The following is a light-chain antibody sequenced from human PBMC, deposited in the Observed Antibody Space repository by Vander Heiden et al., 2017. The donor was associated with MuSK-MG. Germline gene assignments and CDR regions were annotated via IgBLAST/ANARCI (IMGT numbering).Light chain of an antibody. J-gene: IGKJ2*03. CDR1: QSISNY. V-gene: IGKV1-39*01. CDR2: AAS. Sequence: DIQMTQSPSSLSASVGDRVTITCRARQSISNYLNWYQHKPGKAPNLLIYAASSLHSGVPSRFSGSASATDLSLSISMLHPEDFATYCCQWCYGKPSSLGQGTRLEMK. CDR3: QWCYGKPSS.